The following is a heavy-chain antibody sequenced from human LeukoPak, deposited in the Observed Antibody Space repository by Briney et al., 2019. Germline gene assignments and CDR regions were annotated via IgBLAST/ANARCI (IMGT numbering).Heavy chain of an antibody. CDR1: GFTFSSYP. V-gene: IGHV3-23*01. J-gene: IGHJ4*02. D-gene: IGHD6-19*01. CDR3: AKAGIAVPATPEY. CDR2: ISDSADRT. Sequence: GGSLRLSCAASGFTFSSYPMSWVRQAPGKGLEWVSGISDSADRTYYADSVKGRFTISRGNSKNTLYLQMNSLGAEDTAVYYCAKAGIAVPATPEYCGQGTQVTVSS.